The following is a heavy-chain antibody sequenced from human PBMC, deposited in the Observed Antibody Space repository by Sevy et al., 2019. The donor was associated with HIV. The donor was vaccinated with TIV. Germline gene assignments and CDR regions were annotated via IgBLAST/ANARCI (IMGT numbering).Heavy chain of an antibody. CDR3: AKDDDNSWFDP. D-gene: IGHD3-9*01. V-gene: IGHV3-23*01. J-gene: IGHJ5*02. Sequence: GGCLRLSCAASGFTFSFYAMTCVRQAPGKGLEWVSTISGSGGSTYYADSVKGRFTISRDNSKNTLYLQMNSLRADDTAVYYCAKDDDNSWFDPWGQGTPVVVSS. CDR2: ISGSGGST. CDR1: GFTFSFYA.